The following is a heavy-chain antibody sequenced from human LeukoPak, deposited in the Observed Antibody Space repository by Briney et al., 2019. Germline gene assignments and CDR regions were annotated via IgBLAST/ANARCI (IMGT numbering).Heavy chain of an antibody. V-gene: IGHV3-23*01. D-gene: IGHD6-13*01. CDR3: ARGVITAAGFFDY. CDR2: ISGSGGNT. Sequence: PGGSLRLSCAASGFTFSSYTMSWVRQAPGKGLEWVSAISGSGGNTYYADSVKGRFTISRDNSKNTLYLQMNSLRAEDTAVYYCARGVITAAGFFDYWAREPWSPSPQ. CDR1: GFTFSSYT. J-gene: IGHJ4*02.